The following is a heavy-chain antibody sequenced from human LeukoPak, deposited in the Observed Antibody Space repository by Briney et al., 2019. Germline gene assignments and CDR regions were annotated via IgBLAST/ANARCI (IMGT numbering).Heavy chain of an antibody. CDR1: GFAFSSYA. D-gene: IGHD1-26*01. CDR3: AKAGEWELLHYFDY. J-gene: IGHJ4*02. V-gene: IGHV3-23*01. CDR2: ISGSGGST. Sequence: PGGSLRLSCAASGFAFSSYAMSWVRQAPGKGLEWVSAISGSGGSTYYADSVKGRFTISRDNSKNTLYLQMNSLRAEDTAVYYCAKAGEWELLHYFDYWGQGTLVTVSS.